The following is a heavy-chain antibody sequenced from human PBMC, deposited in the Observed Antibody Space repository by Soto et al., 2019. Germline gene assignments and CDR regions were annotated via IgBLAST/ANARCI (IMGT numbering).Heavy chain of an antibody. CDR1: GGTFSSYA. J-gene: IGHJ6*02. CDR3: ARWDSMVRGVTGRDV. CDR2: IIPIFGTA. Sequence: SVKVSCKASGGTFSSYAISWVRQAPGQGLEWMGGIIPIFGTANYAQKFQGRVTITADESTSTAYMELSSLRSEDTAVYYCARWDSMVRGVTGRDVWGQGTTVTVPS. D-gene: IGHD3-10*01. V-gene: IGHV1-69*13.